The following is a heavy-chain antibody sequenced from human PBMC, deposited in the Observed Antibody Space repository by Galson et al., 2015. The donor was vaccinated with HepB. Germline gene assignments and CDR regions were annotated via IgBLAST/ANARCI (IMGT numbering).Heavy chain of an antibody. CDR1: GYTFNAYF. Sequence: SCKASGYTFNAYFIHWVRQAPGQGLQWMGRINPNSGATNYAQKFQGRVTMTRDTSISTAYMELSSLRSDDTSVYFCARTDSSSWVIDYWGQGSLVTVSS. V-gene: IGHV1-2*06. J-gene: IGHJ4*02. D-gene: IGHD6-13*01. CDR3: ARTDSSSWVIDY. CDR2: INPNSGAT.